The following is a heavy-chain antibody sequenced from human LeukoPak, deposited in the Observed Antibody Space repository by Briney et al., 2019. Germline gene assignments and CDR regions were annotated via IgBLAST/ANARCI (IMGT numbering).Heavy chain of an antibody. CDR2: FTGSYII. V-gene: IGHV3-48*01. CDR3: ARGYYKLDY. Sequence: GGSLRLSCAASGFTFSSYDMNWVRQAPGKGLEWVSYFTGSYIICYADSVKGRFTISRDNAKNSLYLQMNSLRVEDTAVYYCARGYYKLDYWGQGTLVTVSS. J-gene: IGHJ4*02. CDR1: GFTFSSYD. D-gene: IGHD2-15*01.